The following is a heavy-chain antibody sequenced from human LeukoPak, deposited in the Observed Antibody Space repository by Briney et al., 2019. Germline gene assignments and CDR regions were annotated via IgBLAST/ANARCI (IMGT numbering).Heavy chain of an antibody. CDR2: IYYSGST. CDR3: ARMNYYDSSGYPDAFDI. CDR1: GGSISSYY. D-gene: IGHD3-22*01. V-gene: IGHV4-59*12. J-gene: IGHJ3*02. Sequence: SETLSLTCTVSGGSISSYYWSWIRQPPGKGLEWIGYIYYSGSTNYNPSLKSRVTISVDTSKNQFSLKLSSVTAADTAVCYCARMNYYDSSGYPDAFDIWGQGTMVTVSS.